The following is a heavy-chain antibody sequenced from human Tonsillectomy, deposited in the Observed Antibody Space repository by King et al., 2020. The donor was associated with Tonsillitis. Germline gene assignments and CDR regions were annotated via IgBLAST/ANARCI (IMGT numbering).Heavy chain of an antibody. CDR3: ARHWIRDYGDYRDAFDI. CDR1: GYSFSSYW. V-gene: IGHV5-51*01. D-gene: IGHD4-17*01. J-gene: IGHJ3*02. Sequence: QLVQSGAEVKKPGESLKISCKGSGYSFSSYWIGWVRQMPGRGLEWMGIIHPGDSDTRYSPSFQGQVTISADKSISTAYLQWSSLKASDTAMYYCARHWIRDYGDYRDAFDIWGQGTMVTVSS. CDR2: IHPGDSDT.